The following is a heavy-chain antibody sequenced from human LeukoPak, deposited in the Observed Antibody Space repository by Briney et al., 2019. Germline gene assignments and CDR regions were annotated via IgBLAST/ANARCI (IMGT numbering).Heavy chain of an antibody. CDR2: INPNSGGT. J-gene: IGHJ5*02. V-gene: IGHV1-2*06. CDR1: GYTFTGYY. D-gene: IGHD7-27*01. Sequence: ASVKVSCKTSGYTFTGYYMHWLRQAPGQGLEWMGRINPNSGGTYYAQKFQGRVTMTRDTSISTSYMELTSLISDDTPVYYCAGGVLTGGGTWFAPWGRGPLVT. CDR3: AGGVLTGGGTWFAP.